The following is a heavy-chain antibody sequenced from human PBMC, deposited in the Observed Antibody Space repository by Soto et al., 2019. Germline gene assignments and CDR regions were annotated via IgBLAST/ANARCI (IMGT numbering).Heavy chain of an antibody. CDR2: IIPIFGTA. V-gene: IGHV1-69*06. CDR1: GGTFSSYA. J-gene: IGHJ6*02. CDR3: ARDHFPLLPHYYGMDV. Sequence: QVQLVQSGAEVKKPGSSVKVSCKASGGTFSSYAISWVRQAPGQGLEWMGGIIPIFGTANYAQKFHGRVTITADKSTSTAYMELSSLRSEDTAVYYCARDHFPLLPHYYGMDVWGQGTTVTVSS.